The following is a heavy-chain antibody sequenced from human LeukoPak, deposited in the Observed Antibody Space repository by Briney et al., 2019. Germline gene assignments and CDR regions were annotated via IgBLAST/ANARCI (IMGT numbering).Heavy chain of an antibody. CDR2: VHYSGST. D-gene: IGHD5-18*01. J-gene: IGHJ5*02. Sequence: SQTLSLTCTVSGGSISSYCWSWIRQPPGKGLEWIGYVHYSGSTNYNPSLKSRVNMSADTSKNKLSLKLSSVTAADTAVYYWARGGRARYNYGSDPWGQGTLVIVSS. CDR3: ARGGRARYNYGSDP. V-gene: IGHV4-59*03. CDR1: GGSISSYC.